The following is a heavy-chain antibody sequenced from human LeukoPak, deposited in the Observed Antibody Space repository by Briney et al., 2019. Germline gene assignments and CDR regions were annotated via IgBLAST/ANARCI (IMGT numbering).Heavy chain of an antibody. V-gene: IGHV1-8*01. CDR3: ARGEVSSSWFGYNWNDGAPYYFDY. CDR2: MNPNSGNT. Sequence: ASVKISCKASGSTFMRHSISWVRQAPGQGLEWMGWMNPNSGNTGYAQKFQGRVTMTRNTSISTAYMELSSLRSEDTAVYYCARGEVSSSWFGYNWNDGAPYYFDYWGQGTLVTVSS. D-gene: IGHD1-20*01. J-gene: IGHJ4*02. CDR1: GSTFMRHS.